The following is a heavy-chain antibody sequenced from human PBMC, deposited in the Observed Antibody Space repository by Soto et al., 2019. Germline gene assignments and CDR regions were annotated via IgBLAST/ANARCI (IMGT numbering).Heavy chain of an antibody. CDR1: GFTFSSYS. D-gene: IGHD6-13*01. Sequence: GGSLRLSCAASGFTFSSYSMNWVRQAPGKGLEWVSYISSSSSTIYYADSVKGRFTISRDNAKNSLYLQMNSLRDEDTAVYYCAIDSLPGSSSWNDAFDIWGQGTMVTVSS. J-gene: IGHJ3*02. V-gene: IGHV3-48*02. CDR3: AIDSLPGSSSWNDAFDI. CDR2: ISSSSSTI.